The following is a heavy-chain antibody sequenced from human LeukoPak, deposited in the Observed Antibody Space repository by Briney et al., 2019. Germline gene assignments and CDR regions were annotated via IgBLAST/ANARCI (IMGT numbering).Heavy chain of an antibody. CDR3: ARDRAATHLGFFDY. CDR1: GFTFSSYS. V-gene: IGHV3-21*01. Sequence: GGSLRLSCAASGFTFSSYSMNWVRQAPGKGLEWVSSISDSSSYIYYADSAKGRFTISRDNAKNSLYLQMNSLRAEDTAVYYCARDRAATHLGFFDYWGQGTLVTVSS. J-gene: IGHJ4*02. D-gene: IGHD1-26*01. CDR2: ISDSSSYI.